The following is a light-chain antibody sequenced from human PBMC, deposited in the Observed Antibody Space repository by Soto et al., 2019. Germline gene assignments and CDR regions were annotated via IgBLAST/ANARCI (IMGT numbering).Light chain of an antibody. V-gene: IGLV2-8*01. CDR3: SSYAGSNNYV. CDR2: EVS. Sequence: QSVLTQPPSASGSPGQSVTISCTGTSSDAGGYNYVSWYQQHPGKAPKLMIYEVSKRPSGVPDRFSGSTPGNTAFLTVSGLQAEDEADYYCSSYAGSNNYVFGTGTKVTVL. CDR1: SSDAGGYNY. J-gene: IGLJ1*01.